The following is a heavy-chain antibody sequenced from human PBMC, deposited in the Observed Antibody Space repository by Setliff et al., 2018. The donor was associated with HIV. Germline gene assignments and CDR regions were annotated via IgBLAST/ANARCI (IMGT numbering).Heavy chain of an antibody. CDR3: AREWYYGSGSYWATYYYYYYYMDV. CDR1: GGPISSYY. V-gene: IGHV4-4*07. Sequence: PSETLSLTCTVSGGPISSYYWSWIRQLAGKGLEWIGRIDTSGSTKYNPSLKSRVTMSVDTSKNQFSLKLSSVTAADTAVYYCAREWYYGSGSYWATYYYYYYYMDVWGKGTSVTVSS. CDR2: IDTSGST. D-gene: IGHD3-10*01. J-gene: IGHJ6*03.